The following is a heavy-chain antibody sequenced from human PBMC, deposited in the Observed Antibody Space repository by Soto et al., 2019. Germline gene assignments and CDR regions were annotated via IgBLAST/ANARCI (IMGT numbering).Heavy chain of an antibody. CDR1: GGTFSSYT. CDR2: ITPMFGTP. D-gene: IGHD3-22*01. J-gene: IGHJ4*02. CDR3: ARDGTLYDSRAYYYLY. Sequence: GASVKVSCKASGGTFSSYTITWVRQAPGQGLEWMGGITPMFGTPNYAQRFRGRVTITADESTSTDYMELSSLRSEDTAMYFCARDGTLYDSRAYYYLYWGQGTLATVSS. V-gene: IGHV1-69*13.